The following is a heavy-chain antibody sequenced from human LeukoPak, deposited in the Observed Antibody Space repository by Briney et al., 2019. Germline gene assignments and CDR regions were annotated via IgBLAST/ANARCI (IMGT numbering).Heavy chain of an antibody. Sequence: GGSLRLSCAASGFTVSSNYMSWVRQAPGKGLEWVSVIYSGGNTYYADSVKGRFTISRDNSKNTPYLQMNSLRAEDTAVYYCARDMEYYYDSSGIPWGQGTLVTVSS. CDR3: ARDMEYYYDSSGIP. D-gene: IGHD3-22*01. CDR1: GFTVSSNY. J-gene: IGHJ5*02. V-gene: IGHV3-53*05. CDR2: IYSGGNT.